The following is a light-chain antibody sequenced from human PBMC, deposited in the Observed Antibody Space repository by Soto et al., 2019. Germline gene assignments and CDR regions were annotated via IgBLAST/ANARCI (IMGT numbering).Light chain of an antibody. Sequence: DIQMTQSPSSLSASVGDRVTITCRASQIISSYLNWYQQKPGKAPKLLIYAASSLQSVVPSRFSGSGSGTDFTLTISSLQPDDLATYYCQQSYSTPWTFGKGTKVEIK. V-gene: IGKV1-39*01. CDR2: AAS. CDR3: QQSYSTPWT. J-gene: IGKJ1*01. CDR1: QIISSY.